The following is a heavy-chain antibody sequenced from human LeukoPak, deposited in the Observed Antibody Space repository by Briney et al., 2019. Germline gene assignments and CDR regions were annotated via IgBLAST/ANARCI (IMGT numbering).Heavy chain of an antibody. Sequence: GESLRISCKGSGYSFTSYWIGWVRQMPGKGLEWMGIIYPGDSDTRYSPSFQGQVTISADKSISTAYLQWSSLKASDTAMYYCARAATGGYYGSGLFDYWGQGTLVTVSS. V-gene: IGHV5-51*01. J-gene: IGHJ4*02. CDR3: ARAATGGYYGSGLFDY. D-gene: IGHD3-10*01. CDR1: GYSFTSYW. CDR2: IYPGDSDT.